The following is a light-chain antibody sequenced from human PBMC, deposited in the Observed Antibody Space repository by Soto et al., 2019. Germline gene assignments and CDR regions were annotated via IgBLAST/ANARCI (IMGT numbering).Light chain of an antibody. CDR2: GSY. J-gene: IGKJ1*01. CDR3: QQYGSSQA. V-gene: IGKV3-20*01. Sequence: GLKQSPGTLSLSQGERATLSCRAGQSVSSSYLAWHQQKPGQAPRLLIYGSYGRATGIPDMFSGSGSGTDFTLTISRLEPEDFAVYYCQQYGSSQAFGQGTKVDI. CDR1: QSVSSSY.